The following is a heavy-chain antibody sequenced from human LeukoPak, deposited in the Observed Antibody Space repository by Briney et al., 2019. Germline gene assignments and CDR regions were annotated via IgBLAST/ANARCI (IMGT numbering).Heavy chain of an antibody. V-gene: IGHV3-23*01. CDR2: ISGSGGST. CDR3: AKVGGSYSDY. Sequence: GRSLRLSCAASGFTFSSYAMHWVRQAPGKGLEWVSAISGSGGSTYYADSVKGRFTISRDNSKNTLYLQMNSLRAEDTAVYYCAKVGGSYSDYWGQGTLVTVSS. CDR1: GFTFSSYA. D-gene: IGHD1-26*01. J-gene: IGHJ4*02.